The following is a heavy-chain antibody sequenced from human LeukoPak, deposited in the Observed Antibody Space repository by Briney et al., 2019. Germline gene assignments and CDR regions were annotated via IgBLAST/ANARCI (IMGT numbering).Heavy chain of an antibody. D-gene: IGHD6-13*01. CDR2: IYLGDFDT. CDR3: ARSAAASGTFDF. CDR1: GYRFTNYW. Sequence: GESLKISCQGSGYRFTNYWIGWVRQMPGKGLEWMGNIYLGDFDTRYNPSFQGQVTISADKSIKTAYLEWGSLKASDTAIYYCARSAAASGTFDFWGQGTLVTVSS. V-gene: IGHV5-51*01. J-gene: IGHJ4*02.